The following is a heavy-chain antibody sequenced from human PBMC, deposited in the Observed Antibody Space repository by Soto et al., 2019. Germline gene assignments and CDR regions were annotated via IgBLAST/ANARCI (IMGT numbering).Heavy chain of an antibody. CDR2: IYYSGTT. CDR1: SGSIGTYF. V-gene: IGHV4-59*01. D-gene: IGHD1-26*01. CDR3: ARGRGGTYDAFDI. J-gene: IGHJ3*02. Sequence: SETLSLTCTVSSGSIGTYFWSWIRQPPGKGLEWIGYIYYSGTTNYNPSLKSRVTIFLDTSKNQFSLRLSSVTAADTAVYYCARGRGGTYDAFDIWGQGTLVNVSS.